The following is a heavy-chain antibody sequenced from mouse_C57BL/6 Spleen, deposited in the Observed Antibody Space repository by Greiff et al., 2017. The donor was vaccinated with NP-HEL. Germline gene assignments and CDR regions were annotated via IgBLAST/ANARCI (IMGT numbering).Heavy chain of an antibody. V-gene: IGHV1-69*01. Sequence: QVQLQQPGAELVMPGASVKLSCKASGYTFTSYWMHWVKQRPGQGLEWIGEIDPSDSYTNYNQKFKGKSTLTVDKSSSTAYMQLSSLTSEDSAVYYCARAPGSLPAPHFDYWGQGTTLTVSS. CDR2: IDPSDSYT. J-gene: IGHJ2*01. CDR3: ARAPGSLPAPHFDY. D-gene: IGHD6-5*01. CDR1: GYTFTSYW.